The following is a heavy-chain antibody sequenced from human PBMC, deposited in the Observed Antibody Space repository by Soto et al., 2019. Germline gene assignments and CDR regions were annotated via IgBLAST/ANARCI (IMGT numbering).Heavy chain of an antibody. CDR2: ISDDGSNK. CDR1: GFIFSNYG. Sequence: QAQLVESGGGVVQPGRSLRLSCAVSGFIFSNYGMHWVRQAPGKGLEWVAVISDDGSNKYYADSVKGRFAISRDSPNDTLYLQTNSRRGEDTAVYYCARRRQPYYHYFGMDVWGQGTTVTVSS. V-gene: IGHV3-30*03. D-gene: IGHD2-2*01. J-gene: IGHJ6*02. CDR3: ARRRQPYYHYFGMDV.